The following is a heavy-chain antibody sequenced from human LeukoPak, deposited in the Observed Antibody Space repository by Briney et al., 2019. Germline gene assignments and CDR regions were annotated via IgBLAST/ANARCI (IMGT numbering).Heavy chain of an antibody. Sequence: PGGSLRLSCAASGLTFSSHWMHWVRQAPGKGLVWVSRIASDGSSTTYADSVKGRFSISRDNAKNTLYLQMNSLRAEDTAIYYCFREGGDWGQGTLVTVSS. CDR1: GLTFSSHW. CDR3: FREGGD. J-gene: IGHJ4*02. V-gene: IGHV3-74*01. D-gene: IGHD3-10*01. CDR2: IASDGSST.